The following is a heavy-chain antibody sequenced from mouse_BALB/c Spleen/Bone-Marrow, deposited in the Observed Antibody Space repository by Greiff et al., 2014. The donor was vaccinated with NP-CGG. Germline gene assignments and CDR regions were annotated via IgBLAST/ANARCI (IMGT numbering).Heavy chain of an antibody. J-gene: IGHJ3*01. D-gene: IGHD2-3*01. CDR2: IDPANGNT. V-gene: IGHV14-3*02. CDR1: GFNIKDTY. Sequence: VHVKQSGAELVKPGASVKLSCTTSGFNIKDTYIHWVKQRPEQGLEWIGRIDPANGNTKYDPEFQGKATITADTSSNTAYLHLSSLTSGDTAVYSCAHDAPFAYWGQGTLVTVSA. CDR3: AHDAPFAY.